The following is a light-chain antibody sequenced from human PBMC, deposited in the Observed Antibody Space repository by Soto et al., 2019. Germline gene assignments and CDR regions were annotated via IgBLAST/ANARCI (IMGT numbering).Light chain of an antibody. Sequence: QSALTQPASVSGSPGQSITISCTGTSSDVGGYNYVSWYQQHPGKAPKLMIYDVSNRPSGVSNRFSGSKSGNTASLTISGLQAEDEAAYYCSSSTSSSTPVVFGGGTKLTVL. V-gene: IGLV2-14*01. CDR3: SSSTSSSTPVV. CDR2: DVS. CDR1: SSDVGGYNY. J-gene: IGLJ2*01.